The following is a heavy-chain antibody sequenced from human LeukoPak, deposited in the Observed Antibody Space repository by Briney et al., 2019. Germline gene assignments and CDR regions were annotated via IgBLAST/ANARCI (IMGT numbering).Heavy chain of an antibody. CDR3: ARGEQQLFPFDY. V-gene: IGHV3-48*03. CDR2: ISSSGSTI. CDR1: GFTFSSYE. D-gene: IGHD6-13*01. Sequence: GGSLRLSCAASGFTFSSYEMNWVRQAPGKGLEWVSYISSSGSTIYYADSVKGRFTISRDNAKNSLYLQMNNLRAEDTAVYYCARGEQQLFPFDYWGQGTLVTVSS. J-gene: IGHJ4*02.